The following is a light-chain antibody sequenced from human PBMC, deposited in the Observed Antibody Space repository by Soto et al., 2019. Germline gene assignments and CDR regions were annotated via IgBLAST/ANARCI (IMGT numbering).Light chain of an antibody. V-gene: IGLV2-14*01. CDR1: SSDVGGFEY. J-gene: IGLJ1*01. CDR3: GSITRSSTSV. CDR2: NVT. Sequence: QSGLSQPASVSGSPGQSITISCTGTSSDVGGFEYVSWYQHQPGKAPKLIIYNVTKRPSGVSNRFSGSKSGNTASLTISGIQAEDEGDYYCGSITRSSTSVFATAPKVTVL.